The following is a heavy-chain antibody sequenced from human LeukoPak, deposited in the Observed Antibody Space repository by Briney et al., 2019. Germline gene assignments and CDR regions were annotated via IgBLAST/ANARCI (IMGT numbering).Heavy chain of an antibody. J-gene: IGHJ3*02. V-gene: IGHV6-1*01. Sequence: SQTLSLTCALSGDSVSSNSAAWNWLRQSPSRGLEWLGRTYYRSKWYNDYAVSVKSRITINPDTSKNQFSLQLNSVTPEDTAVYYCAREAVAGTDAFDIWGQGTMVTVSS. CDR2: TYYRSKWYN. CDR1: GDSVSSNSAA. CDR3: AREAVAGTDAFDI. D-gene: IGHD6-19*01.